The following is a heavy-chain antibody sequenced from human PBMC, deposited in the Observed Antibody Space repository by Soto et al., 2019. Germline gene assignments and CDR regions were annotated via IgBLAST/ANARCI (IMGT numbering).Heavy chain of an antibody. Sequence: GGSLRLSCAASGFTFSSYAMHWVRQAPGKGLEWVAVISYDGSNKYYADSVKGRFTISRDNSKNTLYLQMNSLRAEDTAVYYCARSTESGRYGSGSYLPPDYWGQGTLVTVSS. J-gene: IGHJ4*02. CDR3: ARSTESGRYGSGSYLPPDY. V-gene: IGHV3-30-3*01. CDR2: ISYDGSNK. D-gene: IGHD3-10*01. CDR1: GFTFSSYA.